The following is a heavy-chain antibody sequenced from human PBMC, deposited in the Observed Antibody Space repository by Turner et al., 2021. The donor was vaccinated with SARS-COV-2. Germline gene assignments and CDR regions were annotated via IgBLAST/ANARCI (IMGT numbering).Heavy chain of an antibody. D-gene: IGHD2-2*01. J-gene: IGHJ5*02. CDR3: ATGYQLRVNWFDP. CDR2: VDPEDGET. CDR1: GYTLTELS. V-gene: IGHV1-24*01. Sequence: QVQLVQSGAEVKKPGASVNVSCKISGYTLTELSMYWVRQAPGKGREGMGGVDPEDGETIYAQNFQSRVTMTEDTSTDKAYMELSSLSSEDTAVYFCATGYQLRVNWFDPWGQGTLVTVSS.